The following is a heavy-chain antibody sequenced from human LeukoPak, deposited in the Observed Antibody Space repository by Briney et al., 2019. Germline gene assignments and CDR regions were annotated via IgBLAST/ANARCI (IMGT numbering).Heavy chain of an antibody. J-gene: IGHJ6*03. CDR2: IYYSGST. Sequence: SETLSLTCTVSGGSISSSSYYWGWIRQPPGKGLEWIGSIYYSGSTYYNPSLKSRVTISVDTSKNQFSLKLSSVTAADTAVYYCARGYGSGSYFDYYYYMDVWGKGTTVTVSS. D-gene: IGHD3-10*01. CDR3: ARGYGSGSYFDYYYYMDV. V-gene: IGHV4-39*07. CDR1: GGSISSSSYY.